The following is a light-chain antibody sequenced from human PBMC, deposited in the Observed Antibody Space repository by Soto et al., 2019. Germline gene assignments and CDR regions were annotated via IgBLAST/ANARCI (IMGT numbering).Light chain of an antibody. V-gene: IGLV3-1*01. CDR1: KLGDKY. CDR3: QAWDSSTYV. CDR2: QDS. J-gene: IGLJ1*01. Sequence: SYELTQPRSVSVSPGQTASITCSGDKLGDKYACWYQQKPGQSPVLVIYQDSKRPSGIPERFSGSNSGNTATLTISGTQAMDEADYYCQAWDSSTYVFGTGTKLTVL.